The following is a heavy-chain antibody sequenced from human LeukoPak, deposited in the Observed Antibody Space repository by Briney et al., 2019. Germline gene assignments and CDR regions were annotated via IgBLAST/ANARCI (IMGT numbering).Heavy chain of an antibody. CDR3: VRHGGGYCSGGSCYVDY. D-gene: IGHD2-15*01. Sequence: SETLSLTCTVSGGSISSSSYYWGWIRQPPGKRLEWIGSIYYSGSTYYNPSLKSRVTISVDTSKNQFSLKVTSVTAADTAVYYCVRHGGGYCSGGSCYVDYWGQGTLVTVSS. J-gene: IGHJ4*02. CDR1: GGSISSSSYY. CDR2: IYYSGST. V-gene: IGHV4-39*01.